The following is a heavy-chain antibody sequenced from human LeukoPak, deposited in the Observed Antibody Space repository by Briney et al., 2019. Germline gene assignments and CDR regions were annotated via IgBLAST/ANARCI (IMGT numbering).Heavy chain of an antibody. CDR2: IKQDGSET. V-gene: IGHV3-7*03. CDR3: AKDTMVRGVMSDFDY. CDR1: GFIFGSYW. J-gene: IGHJ4*02. D-gene: IGHD3-10*01. Sequence: GGFLRLSCEASGFIFGSYWMSWVRQAPGKGLEWVANIKQDGSETYYADSVKGRFTISRDNSKNTLYLQMNSLRAEDTAVYYCAKDTMVRGVMSDFDYWGQGTLVTVSS.